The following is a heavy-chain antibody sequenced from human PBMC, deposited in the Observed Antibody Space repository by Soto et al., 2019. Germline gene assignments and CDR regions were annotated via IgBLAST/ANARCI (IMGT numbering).Heavy chain of an antibody. Sequence: QVQLVQSGAEVKKPGASVKVSCKASGYTFTGYYMHWVRQAPGQGLEWMGWINPNSGGTNYAQKFQGWVTMTRDTSISTAYMELSRLRSDDTAVYYCARDQMIEAVAGTFDYWGQGTLVTVSS. J-gene: IGHJ4*02. V-gene: IGHV1-2*04. CDR3: ARDQMIEAVAGTFDY. CDR2: INPNSGGT. CDR1: GYTFTGYY. D-gene: IGHD6-19*01.